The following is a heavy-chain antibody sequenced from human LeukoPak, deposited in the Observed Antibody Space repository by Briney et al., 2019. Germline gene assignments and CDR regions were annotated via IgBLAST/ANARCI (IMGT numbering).Heavy chain of an antibody. D-gene: IGHD6-19*01. J-gene: IGHJ4*02. CDR3: ARDDTAVAGTELDF. CDR1: GLTFSNYN. Sequence: GGSLRLSCAASGLTFSNYNMNWVRQAAGKGLEWVSYISSSSTNIYYTDSVKGRFTISRDNAKNSLYLQMNSLRAEDTAVYYCARDDTAVAGTELDFWGQGTLVTVSS. V-gene: IGHV3-21*01. CDR2: ISSSSTNI.